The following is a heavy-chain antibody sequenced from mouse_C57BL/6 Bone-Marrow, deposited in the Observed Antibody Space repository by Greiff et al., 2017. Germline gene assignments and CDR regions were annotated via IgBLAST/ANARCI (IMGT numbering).Heavy chain of an antibody. CDR1: GFTFSSYT. D-gene: IGHD2-3*01. CDR2: ISGGGGNT. CDR3: AREDGYYYWFAY. Sequence: DVKLVESGGGLVKPGGSLKISCAASGFTFSSYTMSWVSQTPEKRLEWVATISGGGGNTYYPDSVKGRFTISRDNATNTLYLQMSSLRSEDTDLYYCAREDGYYYWFAYGCQGTLVTVSA. J-gene: IGHJ3*01. V-gene: IGHV5-9*01.